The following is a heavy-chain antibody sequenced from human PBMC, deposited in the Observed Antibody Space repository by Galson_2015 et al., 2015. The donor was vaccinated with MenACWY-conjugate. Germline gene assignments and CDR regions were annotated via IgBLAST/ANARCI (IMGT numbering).Heavy chain of an antibody. Sequence: SVKVSCKASGGTFSNYAISWVRQAPGQGLEWMGRIIPMVGRVTYAQKFQGRVKITADTSTKTAYMDLSSLRSDDTAVYYCARAGTYFNLWSGYCDYWGQGTLVTVSS. CDR1: GGTFSNYA. V-gene: IGHV1-69*04. J-gene: IGHJ4*02. CDR2: IIPMVGRV. D-gene: IGHD3-3*01. CDR3: ARAGTYFNLWSGYCDY.